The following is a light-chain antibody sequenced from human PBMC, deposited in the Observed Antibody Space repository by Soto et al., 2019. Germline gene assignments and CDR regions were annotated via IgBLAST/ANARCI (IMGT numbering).Light chain of an antibody. V-gene: IGKV3-15*01. CDR2: GAS. Sequence: EIVMTQSLATLSASPGESSTLSCRASQSVRSNLAWYQQKPGQANRLLIYGASTRATGIPARFSGSGSGTDFTLTISRLEPEEFAVYYCKKYGSSPQTVGNGNKVDI. CDR1: QSVRSN. J-gene: IGKJ1*01. CDR3: KKYGSSPQT.